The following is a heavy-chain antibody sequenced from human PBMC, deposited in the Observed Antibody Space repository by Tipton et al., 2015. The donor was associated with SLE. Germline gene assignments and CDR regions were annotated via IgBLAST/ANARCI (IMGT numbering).Heavy chain of an antibody. V-gene: IGHV3-30*02. CDR1: GFTFSSYG. D-gene: IGHD6-13*01. J-gene: IGHJ1*01. Sequence: SLRLSCAASGFTFSSYGMHWVRQAPGKGLEWMTFIRFDGNSKYYADSVNGRFTISRDNSKNTLYLQMNSLRAEDTAVYYCAKSRAQWGYISSLQHWGQGTLVTVSS. CDR3: AKSRAQWGYISSLQH. CDR2: IRFDGNSK.